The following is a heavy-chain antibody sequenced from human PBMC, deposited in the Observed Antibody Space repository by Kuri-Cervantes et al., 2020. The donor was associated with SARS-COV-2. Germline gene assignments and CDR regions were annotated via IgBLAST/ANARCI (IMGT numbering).Heavy chain of an antibody. CDR2: IYYSGST. V-gene: IGHV4-39*01. D-gene: IGHD3-10*01. CDR3: ARISRTGGYYGSGSPNWFDP. J-gene: IGHJ5*02. Sequence: SETLSLTCTVSGGSIDSSSIYWGWIRQPPGKGLEWIGTIYYSGSTNYNPSLKSRVTISVDTSKNQFSLRLGSVTAADTAVFYCARISRTGGYYGSGSPNWFDPWGQGTLVTVSS. CDR1: GGSIDSSSIY.